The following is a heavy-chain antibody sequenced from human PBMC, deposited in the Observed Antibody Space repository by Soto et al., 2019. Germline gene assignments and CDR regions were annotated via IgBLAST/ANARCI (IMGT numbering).Heavy chain of an antibody. CDR2: INSDGSST. Sequence: SGGSLRLSCAASGFTFSSYWMHWVRQAPGKGLVWVSRINSDGSSTSYADSVKGRFTISRDNAKNTLYLQMNSLRAEDTAVYYCASFSPELLTYYSTDWGQGTLVTVSS. V-gene: IGHV3-74*01. CDR1: GFTFSSYW. CDR3: ASFSPELLTYYSTD. D-gene: IGHD3-10*01. J-gene: IGHJ4*02.